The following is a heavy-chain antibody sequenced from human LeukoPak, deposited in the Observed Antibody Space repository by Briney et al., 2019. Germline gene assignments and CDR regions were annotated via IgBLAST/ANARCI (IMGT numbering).Heavy chain of an antibody. J-gene: IGHJ4*02. D-gene: IGHD4-23*01. V-gene: IGHV4-34*01. CDR3: ASTPLVVTPTSVDY. CDR2: INHSGST. Sequence: PSETLSLTCAVYGGSFSGYYWSWIRQPPGKGLEWIGEINHSGSTNYNPSLKSRVTISVDTSKNQFPLKLSSVTAADTAVYYCASTPLVVTPTSVDYWGQGTLVTVSS. CDR1: GGSFSGYY.